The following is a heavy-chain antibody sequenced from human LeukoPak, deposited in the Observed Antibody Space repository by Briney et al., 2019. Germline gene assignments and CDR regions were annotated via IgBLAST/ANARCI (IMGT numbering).Heavy chain of an antibody. CDR3: TTSQAGDGYNSYYFDY. J-gene: IGHJ4*02. CDR1: GFTFSGSA. V-gene: IGHV3-73*01. Sequence: PGGSLKLSCAASGFTFSGSAMHWVRQASGKGLEGVGRIRSKANSYATAYAASVKGRFTISRDDSKNTAYLQMNSLKTEDTAVYYCTTSQAGDGYNSYYFDYWGREPWSPSPQ. D-gene: IGHD5-24*01. CDR2: IRSKANSYAT.